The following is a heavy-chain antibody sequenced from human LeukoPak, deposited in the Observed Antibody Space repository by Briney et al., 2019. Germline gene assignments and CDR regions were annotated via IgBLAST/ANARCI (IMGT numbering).Heavy chain of an antibody. V-gene: IGHV3-48*01. D-gene: IGHD6-6*01. Sequence: GGSLRLSCAASGFTFSSYSMNWVRQAPGKGLEWVSYISSSSTIYYADSVKGRFTISRDNAKNSLYLQMNSLRAEDTAVYYCARAWLVIDYWGQGTLVTVSS. J-gene: IGHJ4*02. CDR3: ARAWLVIDY. CDR2: ISSSSTI. CDR1: GFTFSSYS.